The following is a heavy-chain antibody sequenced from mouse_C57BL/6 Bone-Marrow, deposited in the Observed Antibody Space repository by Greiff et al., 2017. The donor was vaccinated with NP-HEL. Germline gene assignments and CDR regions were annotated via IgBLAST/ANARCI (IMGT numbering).Heavy chain of an antibody. CDR3: ANGYGYLPWFAY. Sequence: QVQLQQSGAELARPGASVKLSCKASGYTFTSYGIHWVKQRPGQGLEWIGEIYPRSGNTYYNEKFKGKATLTADKSSSTAYLELSSLTSEDTAVYFCANGYGYLPWFAYWGQGTLVTVSA. V-gene: IGHV1-81*01. CDR2: IYPRSGNT. J-gene: IGHJ3*01. CDR1: GYTFTSYG. D-gene: IGHD1-2*01.